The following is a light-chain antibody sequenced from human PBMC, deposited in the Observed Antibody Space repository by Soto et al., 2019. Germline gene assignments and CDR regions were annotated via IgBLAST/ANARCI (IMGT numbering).Light chain of an antibody. CDR3: TSWTTSTTMI. Sequence: QSALTQPASLSGSPGQSITISCTGTSSDVGSYNLVSWYQQHPGKAPKLMIYEGSKRPSGVSNRFSGSKSGNTASLTISGLQAEDEADYYCTSWTTSTTMIFGGGTKVTVL. V-gene: IGLV2-14*02. J-gene: IGLJ2*01. CDR2: EGS. CDR1: SSDVGSYNL.